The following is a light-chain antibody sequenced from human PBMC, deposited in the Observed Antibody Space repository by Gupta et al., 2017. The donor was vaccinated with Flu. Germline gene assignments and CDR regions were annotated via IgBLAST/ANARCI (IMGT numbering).Light chain of an antibody. J-gene: IGLJ2*01. CDR3: SSSKSSTSLVV. CDR1: STGGDYY. V-gene: IGLV2-14*03. Sequence: QSITISCTGTSTGGDYYVSWYQQHPGKDPNSLMYDDSSRPSGVYHRVSCAKSGNKAAPITTGLQAEEEADDYCSSSKSSTSLVVFGGGTKLTVL. CDR2: DDS.